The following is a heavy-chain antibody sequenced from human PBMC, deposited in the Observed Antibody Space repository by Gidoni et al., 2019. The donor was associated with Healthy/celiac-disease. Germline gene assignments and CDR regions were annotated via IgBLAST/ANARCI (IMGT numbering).Heavy chain of an antibody. J-gene: IGHJ5*02. Sequence: EVQLVESGGGLVKPGGSLRLSCAASGFTFSSYSMNWVRQAPGKGLEWVSSISSSSSYIYYADSVKGRFTISRDNAKNSLYLQMNSLRAEDTAVYYCARDRYYGSGSYSPKWFDPWGQGTLVTVSS. CDR1: GFTFSSYS. CDR2: ISSSSSYI. D-gene: IGHD3-10*01. V-gene: IGHV3-21*01. CDR3: ARDRYYGSGSYSPKWFDP.